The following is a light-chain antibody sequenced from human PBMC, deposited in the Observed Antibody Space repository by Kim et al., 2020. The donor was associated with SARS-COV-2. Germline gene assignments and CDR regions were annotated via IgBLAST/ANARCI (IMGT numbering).Light chain of an antibody. J-gene: IGKJ4*01. V-gene: IGKV3-15*01. Sequence: EIMTTQSPATLSVSPGERATLSCRASQSVSNNLAWYQQKPGQAPRLLISGASTRATDVPVRFSGSGSGTDFTLTISSLQSEDFAVYYCQQYSDWPLLTFGGGTKVDIK. CDR2: GAS. CDR3: QQYSDWPLLT. CDR1: QSVSNN.